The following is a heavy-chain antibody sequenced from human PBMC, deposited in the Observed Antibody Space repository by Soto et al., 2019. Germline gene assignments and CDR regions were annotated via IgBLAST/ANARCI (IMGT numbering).Heavy chain of an antibody. J-gene: IGHJ4*02. Sequence: QVQLQQWGAGLLKPSETLSLTCAVYGGSFSGYYWSWVRQSPGKGLDWIGEINHSGRTKYNPSLKSRVTISVDTSKNQFSLKLTSMPAADTAVYFCARGSESTSWSLDYWGQGTLVAVSS. CDR2: INHSGRT. D-gene: IGHD2-2*01. CDR1: GGSFSGYY. CDR3: ARGSESTSWSLDY. V-gene: IGHV4-34*01.